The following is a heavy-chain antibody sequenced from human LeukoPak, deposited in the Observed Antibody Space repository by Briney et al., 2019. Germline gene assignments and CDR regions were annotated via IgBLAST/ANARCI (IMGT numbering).Heavy chain of an antibody. CDR3: AELGITMIGGV. J-gene: IGHJ6*04. CDR2: INQDGSEK. CDR1: GFTFTTYW. D-gene: IGHD3-10*02. Sequence: PGGSLRLSCAASGFTFTTYWMGWVRQAPGKGLEWVANINQDGSEKYYVDSVKGRFTISRDNAKNSLYLQMNSLRAEDTAVYYCAELGITMIGGVWGKGTTVIISS. V-gene: IGHV3-7*01.